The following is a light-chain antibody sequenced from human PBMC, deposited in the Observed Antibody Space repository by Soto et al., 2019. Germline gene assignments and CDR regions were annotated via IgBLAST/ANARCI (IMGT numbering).Light chain of an antibody. J-gene: IGKJ2*01. CDR1: QSVSDN. CDR2: GAS. CDR3: QQSNNWPYT. V-gene: IGKV3-15*01. Sequence: EVVMTQSPATLSVSPGDRVTLSCRASQSVSDNLAWYQQKPGQAPRLLIYGASTRVTTIPARFSGSGSGTEFTLTISSLQSADFAVYYCQQSNNWPYTFGQGTKLDIK.